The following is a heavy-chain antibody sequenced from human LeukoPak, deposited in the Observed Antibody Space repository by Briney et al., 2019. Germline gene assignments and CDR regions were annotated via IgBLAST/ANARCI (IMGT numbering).Heavy chain of an antibody. D-gene: IGHD6-13*01. CDR2: IYSGGST. J-gene: IGHJ4*02. V-gene: IGHV3-53*01. CDR3: ARSAAGTDFDY. CDR1: GFTVSSNY. Sequence: GGPLRLSCAASGFTVSSNYMSWVRQAPGKGLEWVSVIYSGGSTYYADSVKGRFTISRDNSKNTLYLQMNSLRAEDTAVYYCARSAAGTDFDYWGQGTLVTVSS.